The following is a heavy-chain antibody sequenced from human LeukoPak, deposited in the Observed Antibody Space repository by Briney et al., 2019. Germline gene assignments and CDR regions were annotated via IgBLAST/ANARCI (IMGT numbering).Heavy chain of an antibody. CDR1: GFTFSSYG. V-gene: IGHV3-30*18. CDR3: AKGYDYSDSQYYFDY. J-gene: IGHJ4*02. CDR2: ISYDGSNT. D-gene: IGHD4-11*01. Sequence: GGPLRLSCAASGFTFSSYGMHWVRQAPGKGLVWVAVISYDGSNTYYADSVKGRFTISRDKSKNTLYLQMNSLRAEDTAVYYCAKGYDYSDSQYYFDYWGQGTLVTVSS.